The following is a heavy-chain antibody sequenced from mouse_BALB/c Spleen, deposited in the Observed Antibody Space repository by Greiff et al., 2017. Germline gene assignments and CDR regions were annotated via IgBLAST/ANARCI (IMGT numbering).Heavy chain of an antibody. CDR2: IYPGNSDT. V-gene: IGHV1-5*01. J-gene: IGHJ4*01. D-gene: IGHD2-10*02. CDR1: GYTFTRSW. Sequence: EVQLQQSGTVLARPGASVKMSCKASGYTFTRSWMHWVKQRPGQGLEWIGAIYPGNSDTSYNQKFKGKAKMTAVTATSTAYMELSSLTNEDAAVYYCTRGYGNYDAMDYWGEGTTVTVSS. CDR3: TRGYGNYDAMDY.